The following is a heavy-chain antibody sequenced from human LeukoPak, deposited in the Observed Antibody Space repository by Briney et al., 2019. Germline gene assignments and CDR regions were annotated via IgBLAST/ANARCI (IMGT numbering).Heavy chain of an antibody. J-gene: IGHJ4*02. CDR2: ISAYNGNT. CDR3: ARGVGYYDSSGYGY. CDR1: GYTFIIYG. D-gene: IGHD3-22*01. Sequence: ASVKVSCKASGYTFIIYGISWVRQAPGQGLEWMGWISAYNGNTNYAQKLQGRVTMTTDTSTSTAYMELRSLRSDDTAVYYCARGVGYYDSSGYGYWGQGTLVTVSS. V-gene: IGHV1-18*01.